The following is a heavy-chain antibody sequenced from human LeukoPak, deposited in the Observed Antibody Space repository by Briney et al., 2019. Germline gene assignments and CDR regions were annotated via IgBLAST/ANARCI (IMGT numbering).Heavy chain of an antibody. V-gene: IGHV3-33*01. D-gene: IGHD4-23*01. J-gene: IGHJ4*02. Sequence: GGSLRLSCAASGFTFSSYGMHWVRQAPGKGLEWVAVAWHDGSSKYYADSVKGRFTISRDNSKNTLYLQMNSLRAEDTAVYYCARDRSYGGNSAAFDYWGQGTLVTVSS. CDR3: ARDRSYGGNSAAFDY. CDR2: AWHDGSSK. CDR1: GFTFSSYG.